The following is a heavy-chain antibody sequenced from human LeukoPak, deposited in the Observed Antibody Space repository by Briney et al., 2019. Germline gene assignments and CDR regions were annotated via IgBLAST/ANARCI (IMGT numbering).Heavy chain of an antibody. V-gene: IGHV1-69*01. CDR2: IIPIFGTA. CDR3: ARAGYDFWSGTYYYYMDV. Sequence: ASVKVSCKASVGTFSSYAISWVRQAPGQGLEWMGGIIPIFGTANNAQKFQGRVTITADESTSTAYMELSSLRSEDTAVYYCARAGYDFWSGTYYYYMDVWGKGTTVTVSS. D-gene: IGHD3-3*01. J-gene: IGHJ6*03. CDR1: VGTFSSYA.